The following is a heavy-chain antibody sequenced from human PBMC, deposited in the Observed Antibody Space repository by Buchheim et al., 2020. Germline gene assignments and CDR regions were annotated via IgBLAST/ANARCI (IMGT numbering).Heavy chain of an antibody. J-gene: IGHJ4*02. D-gene: IGHD6-6*01. CDR3: AKDLIWWQLGPPGDYSSSSFWTWDY. CDR2: ISGSGGST. V-gene: IGHV3-23*01. Sequence: EVQLLESGGGLVQPGGSLRLSCAASGFTFSSYAMSWVRQAPGKGLEWVSAISGSGGSTYYADSVKGRFTISRDNSKNTLYLQMNSLRAEDTAVYYCAKDLIWWQLGPPGDYSSSSFWTWDYWGQGTL. CDR1: GFTFSSYA.